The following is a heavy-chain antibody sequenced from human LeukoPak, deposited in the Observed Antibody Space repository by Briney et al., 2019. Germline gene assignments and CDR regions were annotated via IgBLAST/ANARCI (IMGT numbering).Heavy chain of an antibody. CDR2: ISAYNGNT. CDR3: ARDLYCSGGSCYDYYYGMDV. J-gene: IGHJ6*04. V-gene: IGHV1-18*04. CDR1: GYTFTGYY. D-gene: IGHD2-15*01. Sequence: GASVKVSCKASGYTFTGYYMHWVRQAPGQGLEWMGWISAYNGNTNYAQKLQGRVTMTTDTSTSTAYMELRSLRSDDTAVYYCARDLYCSGGSCYDYYYGMDVWGKGTTVTVSS.